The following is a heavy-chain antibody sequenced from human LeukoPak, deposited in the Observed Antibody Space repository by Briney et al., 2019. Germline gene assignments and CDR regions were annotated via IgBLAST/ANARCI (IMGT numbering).Heavy chain of an antibody. Sequence: GASVKASCKASGYTFTGYYMHWVRQAPGQGPEWMGVISPSGGSTTYAQKFQGRVTLTRDMSTSTDYLELSSLRSEDTAVYYCARVPHSYYYDSSGYSFDYWGQGTLVTVSS. V-gene: IGHV1-46*01. CDR2: ISPSGGST. CDR3: ARVPHSYYYDSSGYSFDY. D-gene: IGHD3-22*01. CDR1: GYTFTGYY. J-gene: IGHJ4*02.